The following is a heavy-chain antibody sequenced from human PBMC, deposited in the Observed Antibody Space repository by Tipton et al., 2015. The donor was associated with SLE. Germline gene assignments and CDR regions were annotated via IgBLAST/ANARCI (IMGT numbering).Heavy chain of an antibody. D-gene: IGHD3-16*01. CDR3: ARGDLYSDYVWGTLRGAFDI. Sequence: TLSLTCTVSGDSITNYYWSWIRQPPGKGLEWIGEINHRGSTNYNPSLKSGLTISVDTSKNQFSLRLSSVTAADTALYYCARGDLYSDYVWGTLRGAFDIWGQGTVVTVSS. V-gene: IGHV4-34*01. J-gene: IGHJ3*02. CDR1: GDSITNYY. CDR2: INHRGST.